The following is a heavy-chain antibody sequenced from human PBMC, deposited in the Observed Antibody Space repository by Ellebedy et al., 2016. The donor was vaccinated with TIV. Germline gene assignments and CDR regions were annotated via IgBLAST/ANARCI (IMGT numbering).Heavy chain of an antibody. CDR1: GDSISRSSYY. Sequence: SETLSLTCTVSGDSISRSSYYWGWIQQPPGKGLEWIGSIYYTGSTDYNPSLKSRVAISADTSKNQFSLRLSSVTAADTAVYYCARWFGELLYVRWFDPWGQGTLVTVSS. D-gene: IGHD3-10*01. V-gene: IGHV4-39*01. CDR2: IYYTGST. CDR3: ARWFGELLYVRWFDP. J-gene: IGHJ5*02.